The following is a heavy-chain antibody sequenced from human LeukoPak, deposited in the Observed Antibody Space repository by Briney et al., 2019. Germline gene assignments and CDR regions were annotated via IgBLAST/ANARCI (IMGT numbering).Heavy chain of an antibody. D-gene: IGHD6-19*01. J-gene: IGHJ3*02. V-gene: IGHV4-59*08. CDR2: TSYSRTT. Sequence: SETLSLTCAVSGGSITGHYWNWIRQTPGMRLEWIGYTSYSRTTIYNSYFKGRATMSIDTSKNQLYPNLTSVTATDTAVYYCAKLGHSDGWYLGAFDIWGQGTTVIVSS. CDR1: GGSITGHY. CDR3: AKLGHSDGWYLGAFDI.